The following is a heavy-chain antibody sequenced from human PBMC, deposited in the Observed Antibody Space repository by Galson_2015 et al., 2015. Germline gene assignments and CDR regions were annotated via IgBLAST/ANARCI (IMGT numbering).Heavy chain of an antibody. CDR3: AREGLRFLEWYFNWFDP. J-gene: IGHJ5*02. CDR2: ISSSSSYI. CDR1: GFTFSSYS. D-gene: IGHD3-3*01. V-gene: IGHV3-21*01. Sequence: SLRLSCAASGFTFSSYSMNWVRQAPGKGLEWVSSISSSSSYIYYADSVKGRFTISRDNAKNSLYLQMNSLRAEDTAVYYCAREGLRFLEWYFNWFDPWGQGTLVTVSS.